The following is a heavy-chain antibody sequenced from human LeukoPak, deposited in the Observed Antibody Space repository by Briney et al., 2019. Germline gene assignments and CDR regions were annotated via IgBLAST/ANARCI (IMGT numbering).Heavy chain of an antibody. V-gene: IGHV3-30-3*01. CDR3: ARANCSSTSCYIAIDF. J-gene: IGHJ4*02. Sequence: GRSLRLSCAASGFTFSSYGVNWVRQAPGKGLEWVAVISYDGSNKYYADSVKGRFTISRDNSKNTLYLQMNSLRAEDTAVYYCARANCSSTSCYIAIDFWGQGTLVTVSS. CDR2: ISYDGSNK. CDR1: GFTFSSYG. D-gene: IGHD2-2*01.